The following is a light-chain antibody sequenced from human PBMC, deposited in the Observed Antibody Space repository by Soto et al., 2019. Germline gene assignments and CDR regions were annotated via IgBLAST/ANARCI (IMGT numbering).Light chain of an antibody. V-gene: IGLV2-23*01. CDR1: SSDVGSYNL. CDR3: CSYAGSSTVV. CDR2: EGS. Sequence: QSALTQPASVSGSPGQSITISCTGTSSDVGSYNLVSWYQQHPGKAPKLIIYEGSKRPSGDSNRFSGSKSGNTASLTISGLQAEDEADYYCCSYAGSSTVVFGGGTKVTVL. J-gene: IGLJ2*01.